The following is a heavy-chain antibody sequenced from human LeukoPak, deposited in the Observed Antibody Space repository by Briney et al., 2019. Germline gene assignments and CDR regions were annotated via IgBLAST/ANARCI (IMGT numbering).Heavy chain of an antibody. D-gene: IGHD3-10*01. J-gene: IGHJ4*02. Sequence: EGSLRLSCAASGFTFSSYWMSWVRQAPGKGLEWVANIKQDGSEKYYVDSVKGRFTISRDNAKNSLYLQMNSLRAEDTAVYYCARVQGYYYASGSSYYFDYWGQGTLVTVSS. CDR2: IKQDGSEK. CDR3: ARVQGYYYASGSSYYFDY. CDR1: GFTFSSYW. V-gene: IGHV3-7*01.